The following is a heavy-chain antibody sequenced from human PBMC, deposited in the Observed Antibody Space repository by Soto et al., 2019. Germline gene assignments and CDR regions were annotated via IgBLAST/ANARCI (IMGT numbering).Heavy chain of an antibody. J-gene: IGHJ5*02. D-gene: IGHD3-22*01. V-gene: IGHV4-39*01. CDR3: ARSYDSSGYYFPVNWFDP. CDR2: ISYSGST. CDR1: GGSISSGGYY. Sequence: SETLSLTCTVSGGSISSGGYYWSWIRQHPGTGLEWIGHISYSGSTYYNPSLKSRVTISVDTSKNQFSLKLSSVTAADTAVYYCARSYDSSGYYFPVNWFDPWGQGTLVTVSS.